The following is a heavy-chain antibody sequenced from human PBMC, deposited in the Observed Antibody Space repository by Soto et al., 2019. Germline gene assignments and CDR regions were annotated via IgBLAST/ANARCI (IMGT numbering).Heavy chain of an antibody. CDR2: IIPIFGTA. CDR3: ASARPAAGNHYYCYCGMDV. CDR1: GGTFSSYA. J-gene: IGHJ6*02. Sequence: GASVKFSCKASGGTFSSYAFSWVRQAPGQGLEWMGGIIPIFGTANYAQKFQGRVTITADKSTSTAYMELSSLRSEDTAVYFCASARPAAGNHYYCYCGMDVWGQGTTVTDSS. V-gene: IGHV1-69*06. D-gene: IGHD6-13*01.